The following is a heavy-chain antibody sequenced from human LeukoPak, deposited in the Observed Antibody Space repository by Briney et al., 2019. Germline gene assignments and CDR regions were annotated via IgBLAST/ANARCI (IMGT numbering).Heavy chain of an antibody. CDR3: ARDRDYSNPTNWFDP. D-gene: IGHD4-11*01. CDR1: GYTFTSYG. J-gene: IGHJ5*02. Sequence: GASVKVSCKASGYTFTSYGISWVRQAPGQGLEWMGWISAYNGNTNYAQKLQGRVTLTTDTSTSTAYMELRSLRSDDTAVYYCARDRDYSNPTNWFDPWGQGTLVTVSS. V-gene: IGHV1-18*01. CDR2: ISAYNGNT.